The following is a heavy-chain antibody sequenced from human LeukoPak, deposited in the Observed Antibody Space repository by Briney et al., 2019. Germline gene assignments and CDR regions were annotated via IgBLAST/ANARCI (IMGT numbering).Heavy chain of an antibody. V-gene: IGHV3-11*01. Sequence: GGSLRLSCAASGFTFSDYYMSWIRQAPGKGLEWVSYISSSGSTIYYADSVKGRFTISRDNAKNSLYLQMNSLRAEDTAVYYCARDNYYYSSGSDYFDYWGQGTLVTVSS. D-gene: IGHD3-22*01. CDR3: ARDNYYYSSGSDYFDY. J-gene: IGHJ4*02. CDR2: ISSSGSTI. CDR1: GFTFSDYY.